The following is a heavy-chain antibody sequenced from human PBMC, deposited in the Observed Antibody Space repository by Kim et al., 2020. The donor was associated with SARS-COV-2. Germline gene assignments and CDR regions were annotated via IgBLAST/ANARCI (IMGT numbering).Heavy chain of an antibody. CDR3: ARDSYYDFWSGYYLYGMDV. Sequence: SRVTISVDTSKNQFSLKLSSVTAADTAVYYCARDSYYDFWSGYYLYGMDVWGQGTTVTVSS. D-gene: IGHD3-3*01. V-gene: IGHV4-30-2*05. J-gene: IGHJ6*02.